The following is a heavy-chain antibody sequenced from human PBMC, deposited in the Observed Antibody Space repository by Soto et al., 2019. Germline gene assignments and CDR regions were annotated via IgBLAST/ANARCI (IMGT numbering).Heavy chain of an antibody. Sequence: QVQLVESGGGVVQPGRSLRLSCAASGFIFNEYGMHWVRQAPGKGLECVAVIWYDGSNKYYADSVRGRFTFSRDNSRNTMSLQMNSLRVEDTAMYYCARWGCSGSNCNLNQRSFDLWGQGTLVTVSS. CDR3: ARWGCSGSNCNLNQRSFDL. V-gene: IGHV3-33*01. CDR1: GFIFNEYG. D-gene: IGHD2-15*01. CDR2: IWYDGSNK. J-gene: IGHJ4*02.